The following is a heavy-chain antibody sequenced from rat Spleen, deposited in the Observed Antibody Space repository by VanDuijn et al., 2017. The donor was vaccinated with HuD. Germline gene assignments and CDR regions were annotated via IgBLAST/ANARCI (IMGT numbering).Heavy chain of an antibody. D-gene: IGHD1-2*01. Sequence: EVQLVESGGGLVQPGRSLKLSCVASGFTFNNYWMTWIRQAPGKGLEWVASITNTGGSTYYPDSVKGRFTISRDNAKSTLYLQMNSLRSEDTATYYCTRDSYYSSYIYPYWYFDFWGPGTMVTVSS. J-gene: IGHJ1*01. CDR2: ITNTGGST. CDR3: TRDSYYSSYIYPYWYFDF. V-gene: IGHV5-31*01. CDR1: GFTFNNYW.